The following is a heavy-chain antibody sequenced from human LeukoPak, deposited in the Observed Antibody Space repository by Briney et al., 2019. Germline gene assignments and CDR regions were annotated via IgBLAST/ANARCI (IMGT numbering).Heavy chain of an antibody. J-gene: IGHJ4*02. D-gene: IGHD3-22*01. CDR1: GSTFSNAW. V-gene: IGHV3-15*01. Sequence: GGSLRLSCAASGSTFSNAWMSWVRQAPGKGLEWVGRIKSKTDGGTTDYAAPVKGRFTISRDDSKNTLYLQMNSLKTEDTAVYYCTTDYYDSSGYYFDSGFDYWGQGTLVTVSS. CDR2: IKSKTDGGTT. CDR3: TTDYYDSSGYYFDSGFDY.